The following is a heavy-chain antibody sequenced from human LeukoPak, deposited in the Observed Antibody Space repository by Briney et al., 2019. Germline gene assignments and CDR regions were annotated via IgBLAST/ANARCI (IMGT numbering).Heavy chain of an antibody. CDR1: GYSFTGYY. J-gene: IGHJ5*02. D-gene: IGHD6-13*01. CDR3: ARGVAAAGSRLDP. CDR2: INPNSGGT. Sequence: GSVKVSCKTSGYSFTGYYIHWVRQTPGQGFEWLGWINPNSGGTNYAQKFQDSVSMTRDTSINTAYMELSSLRLDDTAVYYCARGVAAAGSRLDPWGQGTLITVSS. V-gene: IGHV1-2*02.